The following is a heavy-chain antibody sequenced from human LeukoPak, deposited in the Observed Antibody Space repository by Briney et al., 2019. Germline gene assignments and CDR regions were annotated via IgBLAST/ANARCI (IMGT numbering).Heavy chain of an antibody. Sequence: GGSLRLSCAASGFTLSDFWMTWVRQAPGKGLEWVANIKQDGSDKDYVDSVKGRFTISRDNAKNSLYLQMDSLTAEDTAVYFCARLITMVRGVRYYYHYCMDVWGKGTTVTVSS. CDR3: ARLITMVRGVRYYYHYCMDV. V-gene: IGHV3-7*01. D-gene: IGHD3-10*01. J-gene: IGHJ6*03. CDR2: IKQDGSDK. CDR1: GFTLSDFW.